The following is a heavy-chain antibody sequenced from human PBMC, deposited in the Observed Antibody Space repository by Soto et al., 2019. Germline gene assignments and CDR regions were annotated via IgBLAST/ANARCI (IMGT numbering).Heavy chain of an antibody. J-gene: IGHJ2*01. CDR3: ARGNHRWLQLWYFDL. CDR1: GGTFSNYP. Sequence: QVQLVQSGAEVKKPGSSVKVSCKASGGTFSNYPISWVRQAPGQGLEWMGGSIPIFGTVNYAQKFQGRVTMTADESTSTADMERSSLRSEDTAVYYCARGNHRWLQLWYFDLWGRGTLVTVSS. V-gene: IGHV1-69*12. D-gene: IGHD5-12*01. CDR2: SIPIFGTV.